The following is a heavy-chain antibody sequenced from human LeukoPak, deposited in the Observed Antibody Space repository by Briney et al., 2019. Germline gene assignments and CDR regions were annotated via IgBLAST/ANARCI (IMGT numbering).Heavy chain of an antibody. J-gene: IGHJ6*02. D-gene: IGHD6-19*01. CDR1: GGSISSYY. Sequence: SETLSLTCTVSGGSISSYYWSWIRQPAGKGLEWIGRIYASGSINYNPSLKSRVTMSVDTSKNQFSLKLSSVTAADTAVYYCARDRYSSGWKEYYYGMDVWGQGTTVTVSS. V-gene: IGHV4-4*07. CDR3: ARDRYSSGWKEYYYGMDV. CDR2: IYASGSI.